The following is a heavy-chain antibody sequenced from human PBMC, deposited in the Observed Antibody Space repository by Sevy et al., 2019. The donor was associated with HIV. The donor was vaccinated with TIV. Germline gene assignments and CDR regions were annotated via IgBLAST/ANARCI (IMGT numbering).Heavy chain of an antibody. CDR3: AKGLGMVQGALLSDDI. J-gene: IGHJ3*02. CDR1: GFTFRSYD. V-gene: IGHV3-30*02. Sequence: GGSLRLSCAASGFTFRSYDMHWVRQAPGKGLEWVAFIRHDGSTKYYADSVKGRFTISRDNSKNTLYLQMNSLRGDDTSLYYCAKGLGMVQGALLSDDIWGQGTMVTVSS. D-gene: IGHD3-10*01. CDR2: IRHDGSTK.